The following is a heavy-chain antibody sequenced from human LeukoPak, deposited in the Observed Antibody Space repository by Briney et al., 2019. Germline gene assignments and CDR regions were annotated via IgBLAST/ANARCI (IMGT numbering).Heavy chain of an antibody. Sequence: PSETLSLTCTVSGGSISSYYWSWIRQPPGKGLAWIGYIYYSGSTNYNPSLKSRVTISVDTSKNQFSLKLSSVTAADTAVYYCATQAVDTAMVTGWFDPWGQGTLVTVSS. V-gene: IGHV4-59*08. D-gene: IGHD5-18*01. J-gene: IGHJ5*02. CDR3: ATQAVDTAMVTGWFDP. CDR2: IYYSGST. CDR1: GGSISSYY.